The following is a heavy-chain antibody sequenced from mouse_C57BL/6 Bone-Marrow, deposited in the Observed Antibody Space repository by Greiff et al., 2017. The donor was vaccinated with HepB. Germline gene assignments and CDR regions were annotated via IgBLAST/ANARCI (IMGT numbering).Heavy chain of an antibody. CDR1: GYAFSSSW. J-gene: IGHJ3*01. Sequence: QVQLQQSGPELVKPGASVKISCKASGYAFSSSWMNWVKQRPGKGLEWIGRIYPGDGDTNYNGKFKGKATLTADKSSSTAYMQLSSLTSEDSAVYFCARRRGFAYWGQGTRVTVSA. V-gene: IGHV1-82*01. CDR3: ARRRGFAY. CDR2: IYPGDGDT.